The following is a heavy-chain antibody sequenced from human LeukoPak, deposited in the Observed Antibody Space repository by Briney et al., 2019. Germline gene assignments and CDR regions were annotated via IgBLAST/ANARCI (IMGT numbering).Heavy chain of an antibody. J-gene: IGHJ4*02. D-gene: IGHD6-13*01. Sequence: GGSLRLSCAASGFTFSSYARSWVRQAPGKGLEWVSAISHSGGSTYYADSVKGRFTVSRDNSKNTLYLQMNSLRAEDTAVYYCAKQASSHLEAYFDYWGQGTLVTVSS. CDR2: ISHSGGST. CDR1: GFTFSSYA. V-gene: IGHV3-23*01. CDR3: AKQASSHLEAYFDY.